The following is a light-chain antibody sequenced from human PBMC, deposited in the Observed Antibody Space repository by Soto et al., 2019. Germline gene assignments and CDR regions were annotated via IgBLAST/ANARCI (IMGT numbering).Light chain of an antibody. CDR3: QQYIQWPPGM. CDR2: RTS. Sequence: EIVMTQSPATLSVSPGERATLSCRASQSISSNLAWYQQKPGQAPRLLMFRTSSRATGFPARFSGSGSGTEFNLTISSLQSEDFGVYYCQQYIQWPPGMFGPGNKVDI. J-gene: IGKJ1*01. V-gene: IGKV3-15*01. CDR1: QSISSN.